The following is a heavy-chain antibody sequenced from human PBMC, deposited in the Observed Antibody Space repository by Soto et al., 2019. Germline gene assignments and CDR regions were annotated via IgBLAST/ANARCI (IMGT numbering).Heavy chain of an antibody. CDR1: GGSISSGGYY. CDR3: ARELDIWYYYMDV. D-gene: IGHD3-16*01. J-gene: IGHJ6*03. V-gene: IGHV4-31*03. CDR2: IYYSGST. Sequence: SETLSLTCTVSGGSISSGGYYWSWIRQHPGKGLEWIGYIYYSGSTYYNPSLKSRVTISVDTSKNQFSLKLSSVTAADTAVYYCARELDIWYYYMDVWGKGTTVTVSS.